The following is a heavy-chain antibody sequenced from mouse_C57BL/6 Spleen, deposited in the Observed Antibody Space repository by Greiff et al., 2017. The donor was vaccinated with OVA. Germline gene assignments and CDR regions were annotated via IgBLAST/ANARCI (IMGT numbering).Heavy chain of an antibody. CDR2: IRNKANGYTT. D-gene: IGHD3-1*01. J-gene: IGHJ4*01. CDR1: GFTFTDYY. V-gene: IGHV7-3*01. CDR3: ASLGPYYAMDY. Sequence: EVKVVESGGGLVQPGGSLSLSCAASGFTFTDYYMSWVRQPPGKALEWLGFIRNKANGYTTEYSASVKGRFTISRDNSQSILYLQMNALRAEDSATYYCASLGPYYAMDYWGQGTSVTVSS.